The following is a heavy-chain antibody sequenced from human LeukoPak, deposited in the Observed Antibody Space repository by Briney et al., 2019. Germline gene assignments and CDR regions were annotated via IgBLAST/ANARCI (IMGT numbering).Heavy chain of an antibody. J-gene: IGHJ6*02. CDR1: GFTFSDYA. V-gene: IGHV3-23*01. CDR2: ISGGGGTT. Sequence: GGSLRLSFAASGFTFSDYAVTWVRQGPGKGLEWVSAISGGGGTTFYTDSVRGWCTISRDNSENTVYLQMNSLRAEDTAVYYCAIGRPTADFYYGLDVWGQGTTVTVSS. D-gene: IGHD4-17*01. CDR3: AIGRPTADFYYGLDV.